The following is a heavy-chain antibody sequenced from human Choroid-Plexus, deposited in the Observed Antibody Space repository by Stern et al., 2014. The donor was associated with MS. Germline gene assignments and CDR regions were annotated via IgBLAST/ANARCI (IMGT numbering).Heavy chain of an antibody. CDR1: GFSFSSFG. D-gene: IGHD2-2*01. CDR2: MSYDGSK. Sequence: QVQLVQSGGGVVQPGRPLRISCAASGFSFSSFGMHWVRQAPGKGLEWVALMSYDGSKDYADSVKGRFAIARVNSKNTLYLQMNRLRTEDTAVYYCAKDRQYETFFFDFWGQGSLVTVSS. CDR3: AKDRQYETFFFDF. V-gene: IGHV3-30*18. J-gene: IGHJ4*02.